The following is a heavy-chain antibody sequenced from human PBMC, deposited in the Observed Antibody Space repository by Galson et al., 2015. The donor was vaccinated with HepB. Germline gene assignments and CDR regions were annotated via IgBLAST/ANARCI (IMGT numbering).Heavy chain of an antibody. J-gene: IGHJ4*02. CDR3: AKSRYTASSPSFDY. D-gene: IGHD3-16*02. CDR2: ISGSGGST. Sequence: SLRLSCAASGFSFSFNAMSWVRQAPGKGLEWVSGISGSGGSTYHADSVKGRFIISRDNSQNTLSLQMNSLRAEDTAVYYCAKSRYTASSPSFDYWGQGTLVPVSS. CDR1: GFSFSFNA. V-gene: IGHV3-23*01.